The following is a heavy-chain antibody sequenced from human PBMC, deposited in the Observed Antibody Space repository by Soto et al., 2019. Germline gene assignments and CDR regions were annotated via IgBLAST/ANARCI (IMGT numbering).Heavy chain of an antibody. CDR3: ARDRSWVDP. Sequence: QVQLVQSGAEVKKPGASVKVSCKASGYTFTSYDISWVRQAPGQGLEWMGWMSTSKANTNYAQKLQGRVTMTTDTSTSTANMELRSLRPDDTAVDFCARDRSWVDPWGQGTVVTVS. CDR1: GYTFTSYD. V-gene: IGHV1-18*01. J-gene: IGHJ5*02. CDR2: MSTSKANT.